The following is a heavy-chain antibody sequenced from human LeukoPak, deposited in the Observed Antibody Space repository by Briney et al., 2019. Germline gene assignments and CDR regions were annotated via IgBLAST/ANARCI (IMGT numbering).Heavy chain of an antibody. V-gene: IGHV3-11*04. CDR3: ARGQDYGDY. CDR1: TFTLTDYY. CDR2: ISCSGSTI. Sequence: GQSMRLASAAYTFTLTDYYISCVRPADRDGMEWGSYISCSGSTIYYADSVKGRFTISRDNAKNSLYLQMNSPRAEDTAVYYCARGQDYGDYWGQGTLVTVSS. J-gene: IGHJ4*02.